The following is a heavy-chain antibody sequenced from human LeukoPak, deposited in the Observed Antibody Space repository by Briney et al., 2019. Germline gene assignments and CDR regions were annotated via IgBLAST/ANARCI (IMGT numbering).Heavy chain of an antibody. Sequence: GGSLRLSCAASGFTFSDYYMSWIRQAPGKGLEWVSYISSSGSTIYYADSVKGRFTISRDNAKNSLYLQMNSLKTEDTAVYYCTTMTTGAFENWGQGTLVTVSS. J-gene: IGHJ4*02. CDR1: GFTFSDYY. CDR3: TTMTTGAFEN. CDR2: ISSSGSTI. V-gene: IGHV3-11*01. D-gene: IGHD4-17*01.